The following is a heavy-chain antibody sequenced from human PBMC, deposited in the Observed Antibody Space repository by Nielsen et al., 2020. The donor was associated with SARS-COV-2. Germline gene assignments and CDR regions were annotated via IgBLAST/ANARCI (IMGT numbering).Heavy chain of an antibody. J-gene: IGHJ4*02. Sequence: GSLRLSCTVSGGSISSSSYYWGWIRQPPGKGLEWIGSIYYSGSTYYNPSLKSRVTISVDTSKNQFSLKLSSVTAADTAVYYCASLLTVTTKDYWGQGTLVTVSS. CDR2: IYYSGST. V-gene: IGHV4-39*01. CDR3: ASLLTVTTKDY. D-gene: IGHD4-11*01. CDR1: GGSISSSSYY.